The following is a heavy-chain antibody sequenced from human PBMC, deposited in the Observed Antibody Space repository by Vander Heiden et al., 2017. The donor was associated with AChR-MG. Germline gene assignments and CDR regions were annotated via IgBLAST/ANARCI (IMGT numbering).Heavy chain of an antibody. Sequence: EVQLLESGGGLVQPGGSLRLSCAASGFPFSSYPMRWVRQAPGKGLDGVSAIRGSGGSTYYADSVKGRFTISRDNSKNTLYLQMNSLRAEDTAVYYCAKGPNYDYVWGSYRLDYWGQGTLVTVSS. D-gene: IGHD3-16*02. CDR1: GFPFSSYP. CDR2: IRGSGGST. V-gene: IGHV3-23*01. CDR3: AKGPNYDYVWGSYRLDY. J-gene: IGHJ4*02.